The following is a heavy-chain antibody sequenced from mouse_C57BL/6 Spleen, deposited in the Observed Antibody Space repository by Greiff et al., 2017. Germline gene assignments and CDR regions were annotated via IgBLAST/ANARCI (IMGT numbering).Heavy chain of an antibody. Sequence: EVMLVESEGGLVQPGSSMKLSCTASGFTFSDYYMAWVRQVPEKGLEWVANINYDGSSPYYLDSLKSRFIISRDNAKNILYLQMSSLKSEDTATYYCARITTVVGYYFDYWGQGTTLAVSS. CDR3: ARITTVVGYYFDY. V-gene: IGHV5-16*01. J-gene: IGHJ2*01. CDR1: GFTFSDYY. CDR2: INYDGSSP. D-gene: IGHD1-1*01.